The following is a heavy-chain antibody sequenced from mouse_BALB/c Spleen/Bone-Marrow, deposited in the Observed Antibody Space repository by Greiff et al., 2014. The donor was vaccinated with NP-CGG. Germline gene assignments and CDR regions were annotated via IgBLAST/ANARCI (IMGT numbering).Heavy chain of an antibody. Sequence: EVQLEQSGGGLVKPGGSLKLSCAASGFTFSSYTMSWVRQTPEKRLEWVATISSNGSYTNYPDSVKGRFTISRDNAKNTLYLQMSSMKSEDTAMYYCTRVGGLRHTMDYWGQGTSVTVSS. CDR2: ISSNGSYT. D-gene: IGHD1-1*01. CDR3: TRVGGLRHTMDY. V-gene: IGHV5-6-4*01. CDR1: GFTFSSYT. J-gene: IGHJ4*01.